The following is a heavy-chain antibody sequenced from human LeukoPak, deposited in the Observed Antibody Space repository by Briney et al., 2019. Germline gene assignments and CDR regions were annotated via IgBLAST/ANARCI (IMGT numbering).Heavy chain of an antibody. CDR1: GFPFSSYS. Sequence: LPGGSLRLSCAASGFPFSSYSMTWVRQAPGKGLEWVANIKPDGTTKFYVDSVKGRFTISRDNALNSLYLQMNSLRAEDTAIYYCARSIPYGTTWYGRSDYWGQGTLVTVSP. V-gene: IGHV3-7*03. CDR3: ARSIPYGTTWYGRSDY. D-gene: IGHD6-13*01. J-gene: IGHJ4*02. CDR2: IKPDGTTK.